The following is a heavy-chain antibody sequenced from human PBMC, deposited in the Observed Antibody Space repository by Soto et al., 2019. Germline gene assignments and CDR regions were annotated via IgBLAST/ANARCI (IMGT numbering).Heavy chain of an antibody. D-gene: IGHD3-3*01. V-gene: IGHV5-10-1*01. CDR1: GYSFTSYW. Sequence: GGSLRLSCKGSGYSFTSYWISWVRQMPGKGLEWMGRIDPSDSYTNYSPSFQGHVTISADKSISTAYLQWSSLKASDTAMYYCAVRGDFWSGPFDYWGQGTLVTVSS. J-gene: IGHJ4*02. CDR2: IDPSDSYT. CDR3: AVRGDFWSGPFDY.